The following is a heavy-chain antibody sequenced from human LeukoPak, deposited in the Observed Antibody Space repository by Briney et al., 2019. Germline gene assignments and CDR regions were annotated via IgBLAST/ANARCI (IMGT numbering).Heavy chain of an antibody. CDR3: ARVPLGGYGGNKGDY. V-gene: IGHV3-21*01. CDR1: GFTFSSYS. Sequence: PGGSLRLSCAASGFTFSSYSMNWVRQAPGKGLEWVSSISSSSSYIYYADSVKGRFTISRDNAKNSLYPQMNSLRAEDTAVYYCARVPLGGYGGNKGDYWGQGTLVTVSS. D-gene: IGHD4-23*01. CDR2: ISSSSSYI. J-gene: IGHJ4*02.